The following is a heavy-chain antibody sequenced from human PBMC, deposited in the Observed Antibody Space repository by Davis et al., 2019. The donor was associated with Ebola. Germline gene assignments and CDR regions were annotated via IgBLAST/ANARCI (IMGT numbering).Heavy chain of an antibody. CDR3: AKSGSRYFDWNWFDP. V-gene: IGHV3-23*01. J-gene: IGHJ5*02. Sequence: GGSLRLSCAASGFIFRSYVMSWVRQAPGKGLEWVSTLGTSADTYYADSVKGRFTISRDNSKNTLYLQMNSLRAEDTALYYCAKSGSRYFDWNWFDPWGQGTLVTVSS. CDR1: GFIFRSYV. D-gene: IGHD3-9*01. CDR2: LGTSADT.